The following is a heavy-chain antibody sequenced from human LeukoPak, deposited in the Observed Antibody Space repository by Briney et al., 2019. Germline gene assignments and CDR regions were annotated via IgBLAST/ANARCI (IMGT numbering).Heavy chain of an antibody. Sequence: ASVKASCKASGYTFTRYYMHWVRQAPGQGLEWMGIINPSGGTTSYAQKLQGRVTMTRDTSTTTVYMELSSLRFEDTAVYYCARGKEGSGWYGGWFDPWGQGTLVTVSS. CDR1: GYTFTRYY. CDR2: INPSGGTT. V-gene: IGHV1-46*04. CDR3: ARGKEGSGWYGGWFDP. J-gene: IGHJ5*02. D-gene: IGHD6-19*01.